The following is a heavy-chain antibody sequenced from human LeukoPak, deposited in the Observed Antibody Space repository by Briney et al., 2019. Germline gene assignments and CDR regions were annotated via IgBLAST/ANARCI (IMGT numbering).Heavy chain of an antibody. Sequence: GGSLRLSCAASGFTFSSYDMHWVRQATGKGLEWVSAIGTAGDTYYPGSVKGRFTISRENAKNSLYLQMNSLRAGDTAVYYCARVGTPYGMDVWGQGTTVTVSS. CDR2: IGTAGDT. J-gene: IGHJ6*02. D-gene: IGHD1-26*01. V-gene: IGHV3-13*01. CDR3: ARVGTPYGMDV. CDR1: GFTFSSYD.